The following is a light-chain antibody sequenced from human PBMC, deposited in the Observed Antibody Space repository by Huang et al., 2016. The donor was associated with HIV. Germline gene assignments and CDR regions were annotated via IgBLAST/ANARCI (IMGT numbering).Light chain of an antibody. CDR3: MHSTQHPYT. J-gene: IGKJ2*01. CDR1: QCLLHSDGKTY. CDR2: EVS. V-gene: IGKV2D-29*01. Sequence: DIVMTQTTLSLSVTPGQPASISCKSSQCLLHSDGKTYLYWYLQKPGQPPQLLIDEVSNRFAGVPERCSGSGSGTDFTVKISRVEAEDVGVYYCMHSTQHPYTFGQGTKLEIK.